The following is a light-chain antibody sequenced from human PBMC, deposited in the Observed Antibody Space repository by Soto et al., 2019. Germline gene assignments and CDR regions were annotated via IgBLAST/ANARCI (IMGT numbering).Light chain of an antibody. CDR2: GAS. CDR1: QSVNSN. J-gene: IGKJ1*01. CDR3: QQYNNWPPWT. Sequence: EIMMSQSPASLSVSPGERATLSCRASQSVNSNLAWYQQKPGQAPRLLINGASTRATDIPARFSGSGSGTEFTLTISSLQSEDFAVYYCQQYNNWPPWTFGQGTKVDIK. V-gene: IGKV3-15*01.